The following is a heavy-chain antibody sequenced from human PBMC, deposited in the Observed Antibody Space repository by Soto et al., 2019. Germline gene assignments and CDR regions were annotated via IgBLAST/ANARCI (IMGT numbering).Heavy chain of an antibody. J-gene: IGHJ3*02. Sequence: EVQLVESGGGLVKPGGSLRLSCAASGFTFSSYSMNWVRQAPGKGLEWVSSISSSSSYIYYADLVKGRFTISRDNAKNSRYLQMNSLRAEGTAVYYCARGPYSGSYYGLDAFDIWGQGTMVTVSS. CDR3: ARGPYSGSYYGLDAFDI. D-gene: IGHD1-26*01. CDR2: ISSSSSYI. V-gene: IGHV3-21*01. CDR1: GFTFSSYS.